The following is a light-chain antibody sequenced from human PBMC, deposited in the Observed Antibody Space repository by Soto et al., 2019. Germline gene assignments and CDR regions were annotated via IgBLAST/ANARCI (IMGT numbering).Light chain of an antibody. CDR3: CSYAGSYTLV. J-gene: IGLJ2*01. V-gene: IGLV2-11*01. CDR1: SSDVGGYHY. Sequence: QSVLTQPRSVSGSPGQSVTLSCTGTSSDVGGYHYVSWYQHHPGKAPKIIIYDVNKRPSGVPDRFSGSKSGNTASLTISGLQTEDEADYYCCSYAGSYTLVFGGGTSSPS. CDR2: DVN.